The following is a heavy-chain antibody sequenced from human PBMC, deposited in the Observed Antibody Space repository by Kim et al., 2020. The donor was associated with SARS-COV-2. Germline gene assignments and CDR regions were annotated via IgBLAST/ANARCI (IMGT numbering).Heavy chain of an antibody. CDR1: GGSISSSSYY. CDR2: IYYSGST. Sequence: SETLSLTCTVSGGSISSSSYYWGWIRQPPGKGLEWIGSIYYSGSTYYNPSLKSRVTISVDTSKNQFSLKLSSVTAADTAVYYCARHVSVAGRIGWFDPWGQGTLVTVSS. J-gene: IGHJ5*02. CDR3: ARHVSVAGRIGWFDP. D-gene: IGHD6-19*01. V-gene: IGHV4-39*01.